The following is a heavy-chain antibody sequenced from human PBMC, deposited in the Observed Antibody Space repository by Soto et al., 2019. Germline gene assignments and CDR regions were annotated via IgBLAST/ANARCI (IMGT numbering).Heavy chain of an antibody. V-gene: IGHV3-23*01. CDR2: ISGSGSST. D-gene: IGHD1-26*01. J-gene: IGHJ4*02. CDR3: AKGLYSGSYFDY. Sequence: TGGSLRLSCAASGFTFTNYAMNWVRQAPGKGLEWVSGISGSGSSTYYADSVRGRFTISRDSSKNTLHLQMNSLRAEDTAVYFCAKGLYSGSYFDYWGQGTLVTVSS. CDR1: GFTFTNYA.